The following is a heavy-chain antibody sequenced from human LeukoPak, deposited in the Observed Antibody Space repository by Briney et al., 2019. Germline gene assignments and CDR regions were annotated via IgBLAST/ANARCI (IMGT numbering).Heavy chain of an antibody. V-gene: IGHV4-34*01. CDR3: ARRSYNSPFRY. J-gene: IGHJ4*02. CDR1: GGSFSGYY. Sequence: ASETLSLTCAVYGGSFSGYYWSWIRQPPGKGLEWIGEINHSGSTNYNPSLKSRVTISVDTSKNHFSLNLRSVTAADTAVYYCARRSYNSPFRYWGQGAPVTVSS. D-gene: IGHD5-24*01. CDR2: INHSGST.